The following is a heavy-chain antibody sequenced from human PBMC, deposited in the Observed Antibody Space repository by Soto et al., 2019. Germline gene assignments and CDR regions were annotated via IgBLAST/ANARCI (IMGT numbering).Heavy chain of an antibody. CDR1: GITFNTAW. CDR3: TAGSPFNY. V-gene: IGHV3-15*01. J-gene: IGHJ4*02. CDR2: IKGKPDGGAT. Sequence: PGWSLRLSCAASGITFNTAWLTWVRQAPGKGLEWVGRIKGKPDGGATDYAAPVEGRFTISRDDSQNTVFLQMNSLKTDDTAVYYCTAGSPFNYWGPGTLVTVSS.